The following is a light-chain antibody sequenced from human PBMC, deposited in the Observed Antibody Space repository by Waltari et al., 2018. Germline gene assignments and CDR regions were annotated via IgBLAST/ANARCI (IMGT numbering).Light chain of an antibody. CDR3: GQGTHLPT. CDR1: QSLVHSNGNTY. CDR2: QVS. J-gene: IGKJ1*01. Sequence: DVVMTQSPLSLPITPGQPASISCRSSQSLVHSNGNTYLSWFQQKAGQPPRRLIYQVSNRDSGVPDRFSGSGAGTDFTLRIRGVEAEDVGIYYCGQGTHLPTYGQGTRVEIK. V-gene: IGKV2-30*02.